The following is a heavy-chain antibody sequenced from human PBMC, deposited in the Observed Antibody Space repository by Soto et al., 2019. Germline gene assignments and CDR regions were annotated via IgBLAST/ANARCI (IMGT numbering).Heavy chain of an antibody. CDR2: VYWDDDK. D-gene: IGHD2-2*01. CDR3: VHRDTSTWHTDY. J-gene: IGHJ4*02. V-gene: IGHV2-5*02. Sequence: QITLKESGPTLVKPTQTLTLNCTFSGFSLSTTGAGVGWIRQPPGKALEWLALVYWDDDKRYSPSLKSRLTITRDTSKNQGVLTMTTMDPVDTATYYCVHRDTSTWHTDYWGQGTLVTVSS. CDR1: GFSLSTTGAG.